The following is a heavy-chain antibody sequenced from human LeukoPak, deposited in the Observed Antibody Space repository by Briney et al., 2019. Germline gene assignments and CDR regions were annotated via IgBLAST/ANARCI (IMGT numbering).Heavy chain of an antibody. D-gene: IGHD3-9*01. J-gene: IGHJ5*02. CDR2: IIPIFGTA. V-gene: IGHV1-69*05. Sequence: SVKVSCNATGGTFSSYAISWVRQAPGQGLEWMGRIIPIFGTANYAQKFQGRVTITTDESTSTAYMELSSLRSEDTAVYYCARAIDYDILTGYYSLTAWGQGTLVTVSS. CDR3: ARAIDYDILTGYYSLTA. CDR1: GGTFSSYA.